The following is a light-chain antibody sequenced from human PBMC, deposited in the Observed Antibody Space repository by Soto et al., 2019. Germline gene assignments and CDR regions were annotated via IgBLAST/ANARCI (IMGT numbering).Light chain of an antibody. V-gene: IGKV1-5*01. CDR3: QQYNSYWT. Sequence: DIQMTQSPSTLSASVGDRVTITCRASQGISSWLAWYQQKPGKAPKLLIYAASSLESGVPSRFSGSGSGTEFTLTSSSLQPDDFATYYCQQYNSYWTFGQGTKVEIK. CDR2: AAS. J-gene: IGKJ1*01. CDR1: QGISSW.